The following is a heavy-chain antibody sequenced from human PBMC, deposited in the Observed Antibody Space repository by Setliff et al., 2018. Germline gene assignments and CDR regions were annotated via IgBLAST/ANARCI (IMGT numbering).Heavy chain of an antibody. J-gene: IGHJ1*01. CDR3: ARVGRVGYFDSFQY. D-gene: IGHD3-22*01. CDR2: ISGYGSRT. CDR1: GFTFSTYR. Sequence: GESLKISCAASGFTFSTYRMHWVRQAPGKGLEWVSGISGYGSRTYYADSVKGRSTISRDNSQNSLYLQMNSLRAEDTAVYYCARVGRVGYFDSFQYWGQGTLVTVSS. V-gene: IGHV3-21*06.